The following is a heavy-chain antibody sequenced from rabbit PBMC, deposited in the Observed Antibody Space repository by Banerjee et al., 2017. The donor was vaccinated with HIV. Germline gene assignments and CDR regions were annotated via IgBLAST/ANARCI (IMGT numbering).Heavy chain of an antibody. CDR3: ARDGDGSSGWGAYFHL. CDR2: IYAASSGTT. V-gene: IGHV1S40*01. CDR1: GFTISSSYW. D-gene: IGHD4-1*01. Sequence: QSLEESGGDLVKPGASLTLTCTASGFTISSSYWICWVRQAPGKGLEWIGCIYAASSGTTYYASWAKGRFTISKTSSTTVTLQMTSLTAADTATYFCARDGDGSSGWGAYFHLWGPGTLVTVS. J-gene: IGHJ4*01.